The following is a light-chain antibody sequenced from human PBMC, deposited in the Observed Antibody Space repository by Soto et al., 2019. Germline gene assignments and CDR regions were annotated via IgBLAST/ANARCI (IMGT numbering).Light chain of an antibody. CDR3: SSYAGSNNYV. V-gene: IGLV2-8*01. Sequence: QSALTQPPSASGSPGQSVTISCTGTSSDIGGYNYVSWYQQHPGNGPKLMIYEVNTRPSGVPDRFSGSKSGNTASLTVAGLRAEDEADYYCSSYAGSNNYVFGTGTKVTVL. J-gene: IGLJ1*01. CDR2: EVN. CDR1: SSDIGGYNY.